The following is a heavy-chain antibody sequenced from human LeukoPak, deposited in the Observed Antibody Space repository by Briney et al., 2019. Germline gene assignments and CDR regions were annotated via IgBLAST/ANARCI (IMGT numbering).Heavy chain of an antibody. Sequence: SETLSLTCTVSGGSISSGGYYWSWIRHHPGKGLEWIGYIYYSGSTYYNPSLKSRVTISVDTSKNQFSLKLSSVTAADTAVYYCARANYDILTGYAFDIWGQGTMVTVSS. CDR1: GGSISSGGYY. CDR2: IYYSGST. D-gene: IGHD3-9*01. J-gene: IGHJ3*02. CDR3: ARANYDILTGYAFDI. V-gene: IGHV4-31*03.